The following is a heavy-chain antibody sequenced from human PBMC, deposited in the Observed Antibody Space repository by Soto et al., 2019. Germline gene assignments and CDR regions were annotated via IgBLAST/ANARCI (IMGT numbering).Heavy chain of an antibody. D-gene: IGHD3-10*01. CDR1: GFTFSSYS. J-gene: IGHJ3*02. CDR2: ISSSSSTI. Sequence: GGSLRLSCAASGFTFSSYSMNWVRQAPGKGLEWVSYISSSSSTIYYADSVKGRFTISRDNAKNSLYLQMNSLRDEDTAVYYCARNTPTMVLPDAFDIWGQGTMVTVSS. CDR3: ARNTPTMVLPDAFDI. V-gene: IGHV3-48*02.